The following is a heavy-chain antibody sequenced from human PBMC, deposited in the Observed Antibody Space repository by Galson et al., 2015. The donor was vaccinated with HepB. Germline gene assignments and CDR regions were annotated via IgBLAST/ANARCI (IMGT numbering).Heavy chain of an antibody. Sequence: SVKVSCKASGYTFTSYAMHWVRQAPGQRLEWMGWINAGNGNTKYSQKFQGRVTITRDTSASTAYMELSSLRSEDTAVYYCARAGGSSIAARRGAPHYFDYWGQGTLVTVSS. CDR2: INAGNGNT. D-gene: IGHD6-6*01. V-gene: IGHV1-3*01. J-gene: IGHJ4*02. CDR1: GYTFTSYA. CDR3: ARAGGSSIAARRGAPHYFDY.